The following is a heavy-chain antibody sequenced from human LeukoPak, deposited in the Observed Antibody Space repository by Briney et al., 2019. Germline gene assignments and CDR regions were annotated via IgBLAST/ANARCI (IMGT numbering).Heavy chain of an antibody. CDR1: GYSFTSCW. Sequence: GESLKISCKGSGYSFTSCWIGWVRQMPGKGLEWMGIIYPGDSDTRYSPPFQGQVTISADKSISTAYLQWSSLKASDTAMYYCARRQVSWGFDYGMDVWGQGTTVTVSS. V-gene: IGHV5-51*01. D-gene: IGHD6-13*01. CDR3: ARRQVSWGFDYGMDV. CDR2: IYPGDSDT. J-gene: IGHJ6*02.